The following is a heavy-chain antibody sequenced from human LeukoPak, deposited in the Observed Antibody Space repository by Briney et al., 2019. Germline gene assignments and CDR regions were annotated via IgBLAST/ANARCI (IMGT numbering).Heavy chain of an antibody. CDR2: INPSGGST. D-gene: IGHD3-22*01. J-gene: IGHJ5*02. V-gene: IGHV1-46*01. Sequence: ASVKVSCKASGYTFTSYYMHWVRQAPGQGLEWMGIINPSGGSTSYAQKFQGRVTMTRDTSTSTVYRELSSLRSEDTAVYYCAREGVEYDSSGYYAWFDPWGQGTLVTVSS. CDR1: GYTFTSYY. CDR3: AREGVEYDSSGYYAWFDP.